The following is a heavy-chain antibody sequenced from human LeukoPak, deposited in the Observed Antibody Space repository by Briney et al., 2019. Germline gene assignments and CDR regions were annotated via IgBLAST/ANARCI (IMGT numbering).Heavy chain of an antibody. CDR2: ISGSGGST. V-gene: IGHV3-23*01. J-gene: IGHJ4*02. CDR1: GFTFSSYG. Sequence: GGTLRLSCAASGFTFSSYGMSWVRQAPGKGLEWVSAISGSGGSTYYADSVKGRFTISRDNAKNSLYLQMNSLRAEDTAVYYCAGPFDWLLYGNYWGQGTLVTVSS. D-gene: IGHD3-9*01. CDR3: AGPFDWLLYGNY.